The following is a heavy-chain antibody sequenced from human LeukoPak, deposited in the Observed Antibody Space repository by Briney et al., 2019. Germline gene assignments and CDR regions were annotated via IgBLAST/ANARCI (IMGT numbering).Heavy chain of an antibody. CDR2: IYYSGST. CDR1: GGSISSYY. V-gene: IGHV4-59*08. D-gene: IGHD6-13*01. Sequence: SETLSLTCTVSGGSISSYYWSWIRQPPGKGLEWIGYIYYSGSTNYNPSLKSRVTISVDTSKNQFSLKLSSVTAADTAVYYCARLYSSSWYGPNWFDPWGQGTLVTVSS. CDR3: ARLYSSSWYGPNWFDP. J-gene: IGHJ5*02.